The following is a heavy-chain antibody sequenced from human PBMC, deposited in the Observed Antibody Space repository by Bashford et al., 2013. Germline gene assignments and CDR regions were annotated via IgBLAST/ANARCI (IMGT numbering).Heavy chain of an antibody. J-gene: IGHJ4*02. CDR3: AKDRRRLATIGDDD. CDR2: ISGSGGNT. Sequence: GGSLRLSCAVSGFTFSNYAMSWVRQAPGKGLEWVSGISGSGGNTYYTDSVKGRFTISRDNSKNTLSLQMNSLRGEDTAVYYCAKDRRRLATIGDDDWGQGTLVTVSS. D-gene: IGHD5-24*01. CDR1: GFTFSNYA. V-gene: IGHV3-23*01.